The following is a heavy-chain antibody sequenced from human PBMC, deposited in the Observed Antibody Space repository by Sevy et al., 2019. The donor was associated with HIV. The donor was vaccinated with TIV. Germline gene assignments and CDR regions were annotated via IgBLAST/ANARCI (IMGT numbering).Heavy chain of an antibody. V-gene: IGHV4-39*01. Sequence: SETLSLTCTVSGGSISSSSYYWGWIRQPPGKGLEWIGSIYYSGSTYYNPSLKSRVTISVDTSKNQFSLKLSSVTAADTAVYYCARHGSTPFFNWFDPWGQGTLVTVST. CDR3: ARHGSTPFFNWFDP. D-gene: IGHD3-3*01. CDR1: GGSISSSSYY. J-gene: IGHJ5*02. CDR2: IYYSGST.